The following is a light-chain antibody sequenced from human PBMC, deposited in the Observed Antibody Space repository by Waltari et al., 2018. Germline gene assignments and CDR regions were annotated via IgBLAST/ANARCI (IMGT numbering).Light chain of an antibody. CDR1: SSAVGRYKY. Sequence: QSPLTQPASVSRSPGQSITIYCSGTSSAVGRYKYVSWFQQLPGKAPKLMIYDVNNRPSGVSTRFSASKSGNTASLTISGLQAEDEADYYCSSYTADTTRVFGGGTKLTVL. CDR2: DVN. CDR3: SSYTADTTRV. J-gene: IGLJ3*02. V-gene: IGLV2-14*03.